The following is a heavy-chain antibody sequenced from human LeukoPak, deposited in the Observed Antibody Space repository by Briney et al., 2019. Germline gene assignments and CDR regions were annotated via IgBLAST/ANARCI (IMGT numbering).Heavy chain of an antibody. CDR3: ARVGYCSGGSCYPYYYYGMDV. CDR1: GGSFSGYY. Sequence: SETLSLTCAVYGGSFSGYYWSWIRQPPGKGLGWIGEINHSGSTNYNPSLKSRVTISVDTSKNQFSLKLSSVTAADTAVYYCARVGYCSGGSCYPYYYYGMDVWGQGTTVTVSS. CDR2: INHSGST. J-gene: IGHJ6*02. V-gene: IGHV4-34*01. D-gene: IGHD2-15*01.